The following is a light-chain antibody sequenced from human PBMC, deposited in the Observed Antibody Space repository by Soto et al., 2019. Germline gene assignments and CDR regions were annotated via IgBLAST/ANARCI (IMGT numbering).Light chain of an antibody. Sequence: IQLTQSPSSLSASVGDRVTITCQASQDISDYLNWYQQKPGKAPKLLIYDASNLETGVPSRFSGSGSGTDFTLTISSLQPEDFATYYCQQGNSFPSITFGQGTRLEIK. V-gene: IGKV1-33*01. J-gene: IGKJ5*01. CDR3: QQGNSFPSIT. CDR2: DAS. CDR1: QDISDY.